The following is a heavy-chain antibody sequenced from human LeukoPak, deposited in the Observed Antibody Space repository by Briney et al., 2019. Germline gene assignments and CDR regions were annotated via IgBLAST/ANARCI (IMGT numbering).Heavy chain of an antibody. D-gene: IGHD3-22*01. Sequence: PSETLSLTCTVSGGSISSSSYYWGWKPQPPGKELEWIWSIYYSGSTYYTPSLKSRVTISVDTYKNQFSLKLSSVTAADTAVYYCARQGYYYDSSDDYWGQGTLVTVSS. J-gene: IGHJ4*02. V-gene: IGHV4-39*01. CDR3: ARQGYYYDSSDDY. CDR1: GGSISSSSYY. CDR2: IYYSGST.